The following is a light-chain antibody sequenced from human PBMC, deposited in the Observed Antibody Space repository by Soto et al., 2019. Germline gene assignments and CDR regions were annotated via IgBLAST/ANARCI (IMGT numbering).Light chain of an antibody. V-gene: IGKV1-39*01. CDR1: QSISSY. J-gene: IGKJ4*01. CDR2: AAS. CDR3: QQTNSFPLT. Sequence: DIQMTQSPSSLSASVGDRVTITCRASQSISSYLNWYQQKPGKAPKLLIYAASSLQSGVPSRFSGSGSGTDFTLTISSLQPEDFATYSCQQTNSFPLTFGGGTKVDIK.